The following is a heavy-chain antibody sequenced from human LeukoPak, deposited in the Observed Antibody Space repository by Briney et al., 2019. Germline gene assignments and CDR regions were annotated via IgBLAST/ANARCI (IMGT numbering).Heavy chain of an antibody. CDR1: GGSISSYY. CDR2: IYYSGST. CDR3: ARGPPLRYFDWLLLDYFDY. Sequence: SETLSLTCTVSGGSISSYYWSWIRQPPGKGLEWIGYIYYSGSTNYNPSLKSRVTISVDTSKNQFSLKLSSVTAADTAVYYCARGPPLRYFDWLLLDYFDYWGQGTLVTVSS. V-gene: IGHV4-59*01. D-gene: IGHD3-9*01. J-gene: IGHJ4*02.